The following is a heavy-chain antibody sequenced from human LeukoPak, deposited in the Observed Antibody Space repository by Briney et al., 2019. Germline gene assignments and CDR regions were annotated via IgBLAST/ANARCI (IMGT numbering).Heavy chain of an antibody. V-gene: IGHV3-15*01. D-gene: IGHD1-14*01. CDR1: GFTYSNAW. CDR2: IKSKTDGGTT. Sequence: GGSLRLSCAASGFTYSNAWMSWLRQAPGRGLEWVGRIKSKTDGGTTKYAARERGRFPIPREGSKNTLYVHMHSLKTGDTAVLYWTTTGVDCYFGYWGQGTPVPGSP. CDR3: TTTGVDCYFGY. J-gene: IGHJ4*03.